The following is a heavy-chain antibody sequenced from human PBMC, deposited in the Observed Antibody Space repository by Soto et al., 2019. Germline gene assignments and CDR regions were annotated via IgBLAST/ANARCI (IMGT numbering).Heavy chain of an antibody. CDR3: ARDGRGYCSGGSCHYYYYGMDV. CDR2: ISAYNGNT. D-gene: IGHD2-15*01. Sequence: ASVKVSCKTSGYTFTSYGISWVRQAPGQGLEWMGWISAYNGNTNYAQKLQGRVTMTTDTSTSTAYMELRSLRSDDTAVYYCARDGRGYCSGGSCHYYYYGMDVWGQGTTVTVSS. CDR1: GYTFTSYG. V-gene: IGHV1-18*01. J-gene: IGHJ6*02.